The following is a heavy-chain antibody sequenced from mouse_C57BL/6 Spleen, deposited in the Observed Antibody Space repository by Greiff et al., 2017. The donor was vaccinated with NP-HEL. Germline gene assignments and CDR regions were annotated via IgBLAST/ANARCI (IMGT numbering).Heavy chain of an antibody. CDR1: GYTFTSYG. CDR3: AREGFTTVNYYAMDY. D-gene: IGHD1-1*01. Sequence: QVQLQQSGAELARPGASVKLSCKASGYTFTSYGISWVKQRTGQGLEWIGEIYPRSGNTYYNEKFKGKATLTADKSSSTAYMELRSLTSEDSAVYFCAREGFTTVNYYAMDYWGQGTSVTVSS. CDR2: IYPRSGNT. J-gene: IGHJ4*01. V-gene: IGHV1-81*01.